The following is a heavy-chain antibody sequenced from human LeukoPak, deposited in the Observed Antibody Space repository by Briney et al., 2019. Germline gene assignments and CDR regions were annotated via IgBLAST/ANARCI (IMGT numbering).Heavy chain of an antibody. CDR3: ARANDYVWHY. J-gene: IGHJ4*02. D-gene: IGHD3-16*01. CDR2: INQYGNEK. Sequence: PGGSLRLSCAASGITFSDYYMSWVRQAPGKGLEWVANINQYGNEKFYVDSVKGRFTISRDNAKNSLYLQMTSLRAEDTAVYYCARANDYVWHYWGQGTLVTVSS. V-gene: IGHV3-7*04. CDR1: GITFSDYY.